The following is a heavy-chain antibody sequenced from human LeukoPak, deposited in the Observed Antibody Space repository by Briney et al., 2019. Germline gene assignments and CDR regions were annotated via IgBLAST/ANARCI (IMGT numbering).Heavy chain of an antibody. Sequence: GGSLRLSCAASGFTFSSYSMNWVRQAPGKGLEWVSYISSSSSTIYYADSVKGRFTISGDNAKNSLYLQMNSLRAEDTAVYYCARDYAMYYYDSSGSNSFDYWGQGTLVTVSS. V-gene: IGHV3-48*04. D-gene: IGHD3-22*01. CDR3: ARDYAMYYYDSSGSNSFDY. J-gene: IGHJ4*02. CDR2: ISSSSSTI. CDR1: GFTFSSYS.